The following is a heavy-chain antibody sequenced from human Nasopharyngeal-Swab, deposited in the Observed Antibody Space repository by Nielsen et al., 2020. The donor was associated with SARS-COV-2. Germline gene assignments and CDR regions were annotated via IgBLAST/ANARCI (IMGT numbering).Heavy chain of an antibody. CDR2: ISSSSSYI. D-gene: IGHD3-22*01. Sequence: GESLKISCAASGFTFSSYSMNWVRQAPGKGLEWVSSISSSSSYIYYADSAKGRFTISRDNAKNSLYLQMNSLRAEDTAVYYCARESNYYDSSGYYISSSPVFDYWGQGTLVTVSS. J-gene: IGHJ4*02. CDR1: GFTFSSYS. CDR3: ARESNYYDSSGYYISSSPVFDY. V-gene: IGHV3-21*01.